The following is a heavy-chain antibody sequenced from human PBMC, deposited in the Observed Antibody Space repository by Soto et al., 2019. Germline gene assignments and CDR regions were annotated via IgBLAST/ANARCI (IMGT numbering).Heavy chain of an antibody. D-gene: IGHD7-27*01. V-gene: IGHV4-61*08. Sequence: QVELKESGPGLMKPSETLSLTCTVSGGSVSSGGFYYHWIRQPPGKGLEWIGYVYHGGFTNYSPSLKSRLTISVDTSATRISLKLASVTSVDTAVYYCARQTSPWGFDVWGQGTTVTVSS. CDR1: GGSVSSGGFY. CDR3: ARQTSPWGFDV. CDR2: VYHGGFT. J-gene: IGHJ6*02.